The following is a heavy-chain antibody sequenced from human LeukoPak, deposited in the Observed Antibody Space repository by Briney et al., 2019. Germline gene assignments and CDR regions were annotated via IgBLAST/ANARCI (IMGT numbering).Heavy chain of an antibody. J-gene: IGHJ4*02. CDR1: GLTVTNAW. V-gene: IGHV3-15*07. CDR3: TTGIRGD. CDR2: IASKTDGGAT. Sequence: TGGSLRLSCSASGLTVTNAWMNWVRQAPGEGLDWVGRIASKTDGGATDYAAPVKGRFTISRDDSKNTLNLQMNSLKTEDTAVYYCTTGIRGDWGQGTLVTVSS. D-gene: IGHD3-10*01.